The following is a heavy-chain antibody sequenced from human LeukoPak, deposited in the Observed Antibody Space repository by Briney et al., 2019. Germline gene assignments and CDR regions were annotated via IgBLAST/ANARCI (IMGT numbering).Heavy chain of an antibody. Sequence: GGSLRLSCAASGFTFSSYGMHWVRQAPGKGLEWVAVIWYDGSDKYYADSVKGRFTISRDNSKNTLYLQMNSLRAEDTAVYYCARPTYSGSYYWFDYWGQGTLVTVSS. V-gene: IGHV3-33*01. J-gene: IGHJ4*02. CDR3: ARPTYSGSYYWFDY. CDR2: IWYDGSDK. CDR1: GFTFSSYG. D-gene: IGHD1-26*01.